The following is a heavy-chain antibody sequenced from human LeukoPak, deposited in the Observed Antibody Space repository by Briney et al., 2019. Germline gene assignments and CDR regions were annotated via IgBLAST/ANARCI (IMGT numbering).Heavy chain of an antibody. D-gene: IGHD6-19*01. CDR2: ISGSGGST. CDR3: ASPGVAGTGAYYFYYMDV. V-gene: IGHV3-23*01. CDR1: GFTFSSYA. J-gene: IGHJ6*03. Sequence: QSGGSLRLSCAASGFTFSSYAMSWVRQAPGKGLEWVSAISGSGGSTYYADSVKGRFTISRDNSKNTLYLQMNSLRAEDTAVYYCASPGVAGTGAYYFYYMDVWGKGTTVTVSS.